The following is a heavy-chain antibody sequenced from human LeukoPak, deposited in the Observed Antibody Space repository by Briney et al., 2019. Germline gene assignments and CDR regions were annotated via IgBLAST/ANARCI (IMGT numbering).Heavy chain of an antibody. J-gene: IGHJ4*02. Sequence: GASVKVSCKASGGTFSSYVISWVRQAPGQGLEWMGGIIPIFGSSNYAQKFQGRVTMTEDTSTDTAYMELSSLRSEDTAVYYCATRYTELDDYWGQGTLVTVSS. CDR3: ATRYTELDDY. CDR2: IIPIFGSS. CDR1: GGTFSSYV. D-gene: IGHD1-26*01. V-gene: IGHV1-69*06.